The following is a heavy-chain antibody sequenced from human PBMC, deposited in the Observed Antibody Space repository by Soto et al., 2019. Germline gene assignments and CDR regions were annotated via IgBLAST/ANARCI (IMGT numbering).Heavy chain of an antibody. CDR2: ISSDGSTT. CDR1: GFTFSSYW. Sequence: EVQLVESGGGLVQPGGSLRLSCAASGFTFSSYWMHWVRQAPGKGLVWVSRISSDGSTTTYADSVKGRFAVSRDNAKNTLYLQMNSLRAEDTAVYYCARVENCGGGSRYSYFDDWGQGTLVTVSS. V-gene: IGHV3-74*01. J-gene: IGHJ4*02. CDR3: ARVENCGGGSRYSYFDD. D-gene: IGHD2-15*01.